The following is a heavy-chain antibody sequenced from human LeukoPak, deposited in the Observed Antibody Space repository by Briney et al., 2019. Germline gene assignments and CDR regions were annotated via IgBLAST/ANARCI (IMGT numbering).Heavy chain of an antibody. D-gene: IGHD1-26*01. J-gene: IGHJ3*02. Sequence: GASVKVSCKASGYTFTSYDISWVRQAPGQGLEWMGGFDPEDGETIYAQKFQGRVTMTEDTSTDTAYMELSSLRSEDTAVYYCARPSEPSGIVGAGGAFDIWGQGTMVTVSS. CDR2: FDPEDGET. V-gene: IGHV1-24*01. CDR1: GYTFTSYD. CDR3: ARPSEPSGIVGAGGAFDI.